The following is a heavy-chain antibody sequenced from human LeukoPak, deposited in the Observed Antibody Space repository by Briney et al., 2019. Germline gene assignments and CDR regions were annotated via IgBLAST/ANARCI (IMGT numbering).Heavy chain of an antibody. Sequence: ASVKVSCKASGYTFTGYYMHWVRQAPGQGLQWMGWINPNTGGTNYAQKFQGRVTMTRDMSTSTVYMELSSLRSEDTAVYYCAKSLDYGDYYFDYWGQGTLVTVSS. CDR1: GYTFTGYY. CDR3: AKSLDYGDYYFDY. D-gene: IGHD4-17*01. J-gene: IGHJ4*02. V-gene: IGHV1-2*02. CDR2: INPNTGGT.